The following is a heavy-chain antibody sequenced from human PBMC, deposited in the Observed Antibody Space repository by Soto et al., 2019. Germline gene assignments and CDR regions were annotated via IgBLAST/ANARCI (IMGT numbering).Heavy chain of an antibody. J-gene: IGHJ4*02. Sequence: QVQLQESGPGLVKPSGTLSLTCAVSGGSISSSNWWSWVRQPPGKGLEWIGEIYHSGSTNYNPSLKSRVTISVDKSKNQFSLKLSSVTAADTAVYYCARSLGYFSSGSYSKGVDYWGQGILVTVSS. CDR2: IYHSGST. CDR1: GGSISSSNW. D-gene: IGHD3-10*01. CDR3: ARSLGYFSSGSYSKGVDY. V-gene: IGHV4-4*02.